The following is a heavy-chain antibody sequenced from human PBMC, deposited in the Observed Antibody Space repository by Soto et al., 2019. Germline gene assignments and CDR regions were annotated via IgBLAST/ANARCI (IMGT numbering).Heavy chain of an antibody. Sequence: SETLSLTXTVSTGSISGYYWSWIRQPPGKGLEWIAYIYYTGDTNYNPSLKSRVTISEDTSTSTVYMELYSLKSEDTAVYYCARDLGSGYDPGDYWGQGTLVTVSS. D-gene: IGHD5-12*01. J-gene: IGHJ4*02. CDR3: ARDLGSGYDPGDY. CDR2: IYYTGDT. V-gene: IGHV4-59*01. CDR1: TGSISGYY.